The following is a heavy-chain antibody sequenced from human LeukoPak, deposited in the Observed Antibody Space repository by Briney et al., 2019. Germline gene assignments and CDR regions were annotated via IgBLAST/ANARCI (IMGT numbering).Heavy chain of an antibody. CDR3: AKSGKLYALWAFDI. D-gene: IGHD2-8*01. Sequence: PGGSLRLSCEASRFTFRSYTNNWVRQAPGKGLEWVSSVTSSSAYIYYADSVKGQFTISRDNSKNTLYLRMNSLRAEDTAVYYCAKSGKLYALWAFDIWGQGTMVTVSS. J-gene: IGHJ3*02. V-gene: IGHV3-23*01. CDR1: RFTFRSYT. CDR2: VTSSSAYI.